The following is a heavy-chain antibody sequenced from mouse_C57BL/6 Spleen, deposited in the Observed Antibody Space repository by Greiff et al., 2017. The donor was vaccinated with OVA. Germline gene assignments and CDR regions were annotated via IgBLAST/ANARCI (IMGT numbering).Heavy chain of an antibody. CDR1: GFTFSSYT. CDR2: ISGGGGNT. D-gene: IGHD4-1*02. CDR3: ARPNWDGVYAMDY. V-gene: IGHV5-9*01. Sequence: DVHLVESGGGLVKPGGSLKLSCAASGFTFSSYTMSWVRQTPEKRLEWVATISGGGGNTYYPDSVKGRFTISRDNAKNTLYLQMSSLRSEDTALYYCARPNWDGVYAMDYWGQGTSVTVSS. J-gene: IGHJ4*01.